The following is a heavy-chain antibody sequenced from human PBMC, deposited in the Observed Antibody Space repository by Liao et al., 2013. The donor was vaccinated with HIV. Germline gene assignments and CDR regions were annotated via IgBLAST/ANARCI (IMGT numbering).Heavy chain of an antibody. CDR1: GDTFSGYY. CDR2: INHSGSI. J-gene: IGHJ4*01. Sequence: QVQLQQWGAGLLKPSETLSLTCAVYGDTFSGYYWSWIRQPPGKGLEWIGEINHSGSIKYNPSLNSRVAISVDTSKRQFFLKLTSVTAADTAIYYCARDPRRGLFYFDLWGRGLLVTVSS. V-gene: IGHV4-34*01. CDR3: ARDPRRGLFYFDL. D-gene: IGHD3-10*01.